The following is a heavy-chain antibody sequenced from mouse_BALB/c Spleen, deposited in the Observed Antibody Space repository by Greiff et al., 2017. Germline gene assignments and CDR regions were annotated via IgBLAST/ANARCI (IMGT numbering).Heavy chain of an antibody. CDR3: ARSSWFAY. J-gene: IGHJ3*01. Sequence: QVQLQQSGPELVKPGASVKMSCKASGYTFTSYYIHWVKQRPGQGLEWIGWIYPGDGSTKYNEKFKGKTTLTADKSSSTAYMLLSSLTSEDSAIYFCARSSWFAYWGQGTLVTVSA. CDR2: IYPGDGST. CDR1: GYTFTSYY. V-gene: IGHV1S56*01.